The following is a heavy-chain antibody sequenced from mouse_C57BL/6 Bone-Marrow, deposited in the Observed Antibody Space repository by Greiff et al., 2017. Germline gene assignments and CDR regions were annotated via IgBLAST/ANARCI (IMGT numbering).Heavy chain of an antibody. CDR2: INPGSGGT. D-gene: IGHD1-1*01. V-gene: IGHV1-54*01. J-gene: IGHJ1*03. CDR3: ARGREVYGSSQYGYFDV. CDR1: GYAFTNYL. Sequence: QVQLQQSGAELVRPGPSVKVSCKASGYAFTNYLIEWVKQRPGQGLEWIGVINPGSGGTNYNEKFKGKATLTADKSSSTAYMQLSSLTSEDSAVYFCARGREVYGSSQYGYFDVWGTGTTVTVSS.